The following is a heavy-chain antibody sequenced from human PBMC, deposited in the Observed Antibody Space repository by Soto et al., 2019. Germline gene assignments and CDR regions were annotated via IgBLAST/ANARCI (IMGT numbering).Heavy chain of an antibody. Sequence: PGGSLRLSCAASEFTFSNYAMSWVRQAPGKGLEWVSSISDNGGTTYYADSVKGRFTISRDNSKNTLYLQMNSLRAEDTAVYYCAKDPLLTPYYYYGMEVWGQGTTVTVSS. V-gene: IGHV3-23*01. D-gene: IGHD2-15*01. CDR3: AKDPLLTPYYYYGMEV. CDR2: ISDNGGTT. J-gene: IGHJ6*02. CDR1: EFTFSNYA.